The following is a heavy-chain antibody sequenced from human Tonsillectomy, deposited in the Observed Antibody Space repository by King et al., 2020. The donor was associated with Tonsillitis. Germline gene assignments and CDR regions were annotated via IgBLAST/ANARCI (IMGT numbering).Heavy chain of an antibody. CDR1: GFTFSSYW. D-gene: IGHD3-16*01. Sequence: VQLVESGGGLVQPGGSLRLSCAASGFTFSSYWMTWVRQAPGKGLEWVANIKQDESRKYYVDSVGGRFTISRDNARNSLYLQMNSLRAEDTAVYYCARDLNPCDSDACYDAFDMWGQGTMVTVSS. V-gene: IGHV3-7*03. CDR2: IKQDESRK. J-gene: IGHJ3*02. CDR3: ARDLNPCDSDACYDAFDM.